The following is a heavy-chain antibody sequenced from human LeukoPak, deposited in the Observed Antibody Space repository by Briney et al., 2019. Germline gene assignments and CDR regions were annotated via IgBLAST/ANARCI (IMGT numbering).Heavy chain of an antibody. Sequence: GGSLRLSCAASGFTFSSYAMSWVRQAPGKGLEWVSAISGSGGSTYYADSVKGRFTISRDNSKNTLYLQMNSLRAEDTAIYYCAKLAQMEWLLSPYFDYWGQGTLVTVSS. CDR3: AKLAQMEWLLSPYFDY. D-gene: IGHD3-3*01. CDR1: GFTFSSYA. CDR2: ISGSGGST. V-gene: IGHV3-23*01. J-gene: IGHJ4*02.